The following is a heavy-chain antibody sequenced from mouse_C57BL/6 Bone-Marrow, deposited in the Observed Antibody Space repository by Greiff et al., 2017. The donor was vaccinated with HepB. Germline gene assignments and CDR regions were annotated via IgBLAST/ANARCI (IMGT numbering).Heavy chain of an antibody. CDR2: IDPEDGET. V-gene: IGHV14-2*01. Sequence: EVQLQQSGAELVKPGASVKLSCTASGFNIKDYYMHWVKQRTEQGLEWIGRIDPEDGETKYAPNFQGKATIKADTSSNTAYLQLSSLTSDDTAVYYCARSPYGSSYDYAMDYWGQGTSVTVSS. CDR1: GFNIKDYY. D-gene: IGHD1-1*01. CDR3: ARSPYGSSYDYAMDY. J-gene: IGHJ4*01.